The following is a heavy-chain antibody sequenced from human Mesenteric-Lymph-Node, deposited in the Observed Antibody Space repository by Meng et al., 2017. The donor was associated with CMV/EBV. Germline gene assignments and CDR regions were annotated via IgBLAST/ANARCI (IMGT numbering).Heavy chain of an antibody. CDR3: AHRRPLYYFDY. J-gene: IGHJ4*02. Sequence: CTFSGFSLNTRGVGVGWIRQPPGEALEWLALIYWDDDQRYSPSQKSRLTITKDASKNQVVLTMTNMDLVDTGTYYCAHRRPLYYFDYWGQGTLVTVSS. V-gene: IGHV2-5*02. CDR1: GFSLNTRGVG. CDR2: IYWDDDQ.